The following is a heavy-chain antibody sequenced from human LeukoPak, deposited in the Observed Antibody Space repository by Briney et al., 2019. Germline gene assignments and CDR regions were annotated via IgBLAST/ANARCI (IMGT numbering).Heavy chain of an antibody. CDR1: GFTFSSYA. CDR3: ARDSRARIAAAGDFDY. V-gene: IGHV3-30-3*01. J-gene: IGHJ4*02. Sequence: PGGSLRLSCAASGFTFSSYAMHWVRQAPGKGLEWVAVISYDGSNKYYADSVKGRFTISRDNSKNTLYLQMNSLRAEDTAVYYCARDSRARIAAAGDFDYWGQGTLVTVSS. D-gene: IGHD6-13*01. CDR2: ISYDGSNK.